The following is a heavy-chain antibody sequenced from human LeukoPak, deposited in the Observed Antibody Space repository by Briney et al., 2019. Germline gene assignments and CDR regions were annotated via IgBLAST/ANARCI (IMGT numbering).Heavy chain of an antibody. CDR1: DDSFSSHY. D-gene: IGHD4-17*01. V-gene: IGHV4-59*11. Sequence: PSETLSLTCAVSDDSFSSHYWTWIRQPPGKGLEGIGYISYSGSTNYNPSLKSRVTISIDTSKNQFFLKLSSVTAADTAVYYCARDLVTVTKGFDIWGQGTMVSVSS. J-gene: IGHJ3*02. CDR3: ARDLVTVTKGFDI. CDR2: ISYSGST.